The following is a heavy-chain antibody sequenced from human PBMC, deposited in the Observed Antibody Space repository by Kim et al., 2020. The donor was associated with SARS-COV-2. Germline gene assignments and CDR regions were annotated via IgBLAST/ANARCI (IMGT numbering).Heavy chain of an antibody. CDR3: AKSMVRGVIISPGEFDY. J-gene: IGHJ4*02. V-gene: IGHV3-23*01. Sequence: GGSLRLSCAASGFTFSSYAMSWVRQAPGKGLEWVSAISGGGGSTYYANSWKGRFTTSGDNSKNTLYLQMNSLRAEDTAVYYCAKSMVRGVIISPGEFDYWGQGTLVTVSS. D-gene: IGHD3-10*01. CDR1: GFTFSSYA. CDR2: ISGGGGST.